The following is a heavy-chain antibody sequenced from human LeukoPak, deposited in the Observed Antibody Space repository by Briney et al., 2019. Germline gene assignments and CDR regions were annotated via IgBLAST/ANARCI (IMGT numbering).Heavy chain of an antibody. Sequence: GGSLRLSCAASGFTFDDYAMHWVRQAPGKGLEWVSGISWNSSSIGYADSVKGRFTISRDNAKNSLYLQMNSLRAEDTALYYCAKDTAATLDYWGQGTLVTVSS. V-gene: IGHV3-9*01. CDR2: ISWNSSSI. CDR1: GFTFDDYA. J-gene: IGHJ4*02. CDR3: AKDTAATLDY. D-gene: IGHD6-13*01.